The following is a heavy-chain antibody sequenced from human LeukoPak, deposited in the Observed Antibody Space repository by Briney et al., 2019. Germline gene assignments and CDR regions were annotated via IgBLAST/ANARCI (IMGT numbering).Heavy chain of an antibody. D-gene: IGHD3-3*01. Sequence: GGSLRLSCAASGFTFSSYEMNWVRQAPGKGLEWVSYISSSGSTIYYADSVKGRFTISRDNSKNTLYLQMNSLRAEDTAVYYCAKAPQLRFLEWFVDYWGQGTLVTVSS. J-gene: IGHJ4*02. CDR3: AKAPQLRFLEWFVDY. CDR2: ISSSGSTI. CDR1: GFTFSSYE. V-gene: IGHV3-48*03.